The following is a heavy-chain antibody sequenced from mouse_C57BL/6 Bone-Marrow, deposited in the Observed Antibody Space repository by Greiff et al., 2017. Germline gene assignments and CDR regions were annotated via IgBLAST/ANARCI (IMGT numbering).Heavy chain of an antibody. V-gene: IGHV14-4*01. CDR3: TTTAMDY. CDR1: GFNIKDDY. CDR2: IDPENGDT. Sequence: VQLQQSGAELVRPGASVKLSCTASGFNIKDDYMHWVKQRPEQGLEWIGWIDPENGDTEYASKFQGKATITADTASNTAYLQLISRTSEDTAVYYCTTTAMDYGGQGTSVTVSS. J-gene: IGHJ4*01.